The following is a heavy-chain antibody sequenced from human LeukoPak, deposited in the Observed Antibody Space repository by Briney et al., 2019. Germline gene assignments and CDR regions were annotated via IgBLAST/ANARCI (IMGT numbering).Heavy chain of an antibody. Sequence: GGSLRLSCAASGFTFSSYAMSWVRQAPGKGLEWVSSISGSGGTTHYADSVKGRFTISRDNSKNTLYLQMNSLRAEDTAVYYCAKGEVVSNVEGGYWGQGTLVTVSS. CDR1: GFTFSSYA. CDR3: AKGEVVSNVEGGY. CDR2: ISGSGGTT. D-gene: IGHD5-24*01. V-gene: IGHV3-23*01. J-gene: IGHJ4*02.